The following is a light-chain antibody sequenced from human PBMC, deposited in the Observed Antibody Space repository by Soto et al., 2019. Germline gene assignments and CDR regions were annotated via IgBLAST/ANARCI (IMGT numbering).Light chain of an antibody. Sequence: EIVLTQSPATLSLSPRERATLSCRASQSVSSFLAWSQQKPGQAPRLLMYDASNRAPGIPARLRGSGSGTDFTLTISSLEPEDFAVYYCQERTNWPLTFGGGTKVEIK. CDR2: DAS. CDR3: QERTNWPLT. J-gene: IGKJ4*01. V-gene: IGKV3-11*01. CDR1: QSVSSF.